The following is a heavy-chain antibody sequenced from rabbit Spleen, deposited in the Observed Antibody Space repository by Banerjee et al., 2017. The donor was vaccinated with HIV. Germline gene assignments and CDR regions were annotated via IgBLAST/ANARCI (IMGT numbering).Heavy chain of an antibody. Sequence: QSLEESGGDLVKPGASLTLTCTASGFSFSSSYYMCWVRQAPGKGLEWIACIGIAGGSPGYARWAKCRFTISKTSSTTVPLQMPSLTGADTAFYFCARDDGDDMGNFDLWGPGTLVTVS. V-gene: IGHV1S40*01. D-gene: IGHD2-1*01. CDR3: ARDDGDDMGNFDL. CDR1: GFSFSSSYY. CDR2: IGIAGGSP. J-gene: IGHJ4*01.